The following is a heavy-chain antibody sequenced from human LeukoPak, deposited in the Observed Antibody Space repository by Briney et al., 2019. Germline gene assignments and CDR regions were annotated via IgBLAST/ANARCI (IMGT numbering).Heavy chain of an antibody. V-gene: IGHV3-11*06. CDR3: ARAGTYYYDSSGD. CDR1: GFTFSSYA. CDR2: ISSSSSYT. Sequence: GGSLRLSCAASGFTFSSYAMSWIRQAPGKGLEWVSYISSSSSYTNYADSVKGRFTISRGNAKNSLYLQMNSLRAEDTAVYYCARAGTYYYDSSGDWGRGTLVTVSS. J-gene: IGHJ4*02. D-gene: IGHD3-22*01.